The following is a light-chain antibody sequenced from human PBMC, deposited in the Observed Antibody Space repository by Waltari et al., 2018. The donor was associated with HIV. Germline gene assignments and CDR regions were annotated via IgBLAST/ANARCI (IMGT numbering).Light chain of an antibody. CDR1: NIGSRG. Sequence: SYVLTQPPSVSVAPGQTARITCGGNNIGSRGVHWYQQKPGQAPVLVIYKNSDRPSGLPARFSGSNSGSTATLIISRVEAGDEADYYCQVWDSSSDPVVFGGGTKLTVL. CDR3: QVWDSSSDPVV. V-gene: IGLV3-21*01. CDR2: KNS. J-gene: IGLJ2*01.